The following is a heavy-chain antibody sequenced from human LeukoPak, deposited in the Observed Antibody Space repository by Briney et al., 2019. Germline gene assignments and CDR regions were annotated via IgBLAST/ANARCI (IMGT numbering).Heavy chain of an antibody. CDR1: GLTFSSYW. Sequence: GGSLRLSCAPSGLTFSSYWMNWVRQAPGKGLEWVANIKQDGSEKYYVDSVKGRFTISRDNAKNSLYLQMNSLRAEDTAVYYYARVSGDGYNYDFDYWGQGTLVTVSS. V-gene: IGHV3-7*04. J-gene: IGHJ4*02. D-gene: IGHD5-24*01. CDR2: IKQDGSEK. CDR3: ARVSGDGYNYDFDY.